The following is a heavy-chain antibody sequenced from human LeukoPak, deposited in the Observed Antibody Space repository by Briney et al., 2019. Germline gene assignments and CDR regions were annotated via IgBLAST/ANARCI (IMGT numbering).Heavy chain of an antibody. CDR2: ISASGGST. D-gene: IGHD3-9*01. J-gene: IGHJ4*02. V-gene: IGHV3-23*01. Sequence: GGSLRLSCAASGFTFSSYAMSWVRQAPGKGLEWVSAISASGGSTYYAGSVKGRFTISRDNSKNTLYLQMNSLRAEDTAVYYCAKDRSHYDILTGLDYWGQGTLVTVSS. CDR3: AKDRSHYDILTGLDY. CDR1: GFTFSSYA.